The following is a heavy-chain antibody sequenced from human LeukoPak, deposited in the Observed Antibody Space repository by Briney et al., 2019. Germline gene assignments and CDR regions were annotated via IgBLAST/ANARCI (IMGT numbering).Heavy chain of an antibody. CDR3: ARHTLERRKDNAFDI. V-gene: IGHV5-51*01. Sequence: GASLKISCTCAVCTFSNYWIGWVRQLPGKGLEWMGISYPGDSDTRYSPSFQGQVSISADKSITTAYLQWRSLKASDTAIYYCARHTLERRKDNAFDIWGQGTMITVSS. CDR2: SYPGDSDT. CDR1: VCTFSNYW. J-gene: IGHJ3*02. D-gene: IGHD3-16*01.